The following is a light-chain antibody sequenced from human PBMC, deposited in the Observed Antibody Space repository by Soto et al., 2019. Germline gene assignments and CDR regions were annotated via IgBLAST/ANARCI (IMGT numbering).Light chain of an antibody. CDR3: QQYTKDTPGT. J-gene: IGKJ1*01. V-gene: IGKV1-27*01. CDR2: YAA. Sequence: DVQMTQSPSSLSASVGDRVTFTCRASQDISHYLAWYQQRPGKVPKLLICYAANLQLGVPSRFSGSGSGTDFTLTISSLQPEDVGTYYCQQYTKDTPGTFGQGTKVDIK. CDR1: QDISHY.